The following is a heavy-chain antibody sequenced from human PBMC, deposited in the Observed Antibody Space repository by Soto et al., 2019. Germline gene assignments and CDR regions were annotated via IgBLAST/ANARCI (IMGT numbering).Heavy chain of an antibody. Sequence: SVKVCCKASGGAFSSYAISWVRQAPGRGLEWMGGIIPIVGTADYAQKFQGRVTITADESTSTAYMELSSLRSEDTAVYYCARHVPAAGYYYGMDVWGQGTTVTVSS. V-gene: IGHV1-69*13. CDR1: GGAFSSYA. CDR2: IIPIVGTA. J-gene: IGHJ6*02. CDR3: ARHVPAAGYYYGMDV. D-gene: IGHD2-2*01.